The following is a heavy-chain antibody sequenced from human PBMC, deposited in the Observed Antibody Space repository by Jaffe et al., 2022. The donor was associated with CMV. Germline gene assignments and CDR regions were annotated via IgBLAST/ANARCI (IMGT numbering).Heavy chain of an antibody. CDR1: GGSFSGYY. CDR3: ARGVPYYDFWSVPIGDYMDV. V-gene: IGHV4-34*01. D-gene: IGHD3-3*01. Sequence: QVQLQQWGAGLLKPSETLSLTCAVYGGSFSGYYWSWIRQPPGKGLEWIGEINHSGSTNYNPSLKSRVTISVDTSKNQFSLKLSSVTAADTAVYYCARGVPYYDFWSVPIGDYMDVWGKGTTVTVSS. CDR2: INHSGST. J-gene: IGHJ6*03.